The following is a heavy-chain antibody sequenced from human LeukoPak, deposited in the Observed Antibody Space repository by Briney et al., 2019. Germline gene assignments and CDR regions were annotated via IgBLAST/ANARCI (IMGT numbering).Heavy chain of an antibody. CDR3: ARILSRVAGQRGDY. CDR1: GYTFTGYY. J-gene: IGHJ4*02. CDR2: INPNSGGT. V-gene: IGHV1-2*02. Sequence: ASVKVSCKAPGYTFTGYYMHWVRQAPGQGLEWMGWINPNSGGTNYAQKFQGRVTMTRDTSISTAYMELSRLRSDDTAVYYCARILSRVAGQRGDYWGQGTLVTVSS. D-gene: IGHD6-19*01.